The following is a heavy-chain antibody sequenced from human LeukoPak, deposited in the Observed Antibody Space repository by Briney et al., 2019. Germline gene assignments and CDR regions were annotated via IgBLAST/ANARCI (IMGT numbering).Heavy chain of an antibody. Sequence: SETLSLTCTVSGGSISSYYWSWIRQPPGKGLEWIGYIYYSGSTNYNPSLKSRVTISVDTSKNQFSLELSSVTAADTAVYYCAVSSYDFWSGTDNWFDPWGQGTLVTVSS. CDR3: AVSSYDFWSGTDNWFDP. CDR1: GGSISSYY. D-gene: IGHD3-3*01. CDR2: IYYSGST. V-gene: IGHV4-59*01. J-gene: IGHJ5*02.